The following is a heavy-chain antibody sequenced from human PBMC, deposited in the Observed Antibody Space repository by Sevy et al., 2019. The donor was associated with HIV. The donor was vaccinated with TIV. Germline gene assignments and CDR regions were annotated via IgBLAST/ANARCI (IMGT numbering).Heavy chain of an antibody. J-gene: IGHJ4*02. CDR2: IHSDDTT. V-gene: IGHV3-66*01. Sequence: GGSLRLSCAASGFTVNSNYMTWVRQAPGKGLEGVSVIHSDDTTYHADSVKDRFTISRDNFKNTLYLHKSSLRAEDTAVYYCAGGKSGYGYALNYWGQGTLVTVSS. CDR3: AGGKSGYGYALNY. D-gene: IGHD5-18*01. CDR1: GFTVNSNY.